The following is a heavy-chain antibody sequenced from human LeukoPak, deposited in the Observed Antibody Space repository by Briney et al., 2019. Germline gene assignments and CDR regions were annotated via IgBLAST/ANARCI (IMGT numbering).Heavy chain of an antibody. V-gene: IGHV1-18*01. Sequence: ASVKVSCKASGYTFTSYGISWVRQAPGQGLEWMGWISAYNGNTNYAQKLQGRVTMTTDTSTSTAYIELRSLRSDDTAVYYCAREHTAMVGIDYWGQGTLVTVSS. CDR1: GYTFTSYG. J-gene: IGHJ4*02. CDR2: ISAYNGNT. D-gene: IGHD5-18*01. CDR3: AREHTAMVGIDY.